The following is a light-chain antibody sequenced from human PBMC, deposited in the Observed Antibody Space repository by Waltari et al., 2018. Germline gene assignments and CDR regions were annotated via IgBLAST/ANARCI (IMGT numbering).Light chain of an antibody. CDR3: QSSDIWLSGHAV. Sequence: QSVLTQPPSVSGAPGQRVTIPCTGSSSNTGAGSGLHWDPQLPATAPNLLVYGNTNRPSGVPDRFSGSKSGTSASLAITGLQAEDEADYYCQSSDIWLSGHAVFGGGTRLIVL. CDR1: SSNTGAGSG. J-gene: IGLJ2*01. V-gene: IGLV1-40*01. CDR2: GNT.